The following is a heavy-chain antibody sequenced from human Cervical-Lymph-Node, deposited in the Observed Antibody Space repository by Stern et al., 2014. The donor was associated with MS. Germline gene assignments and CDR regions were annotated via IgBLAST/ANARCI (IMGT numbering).Heavy chain of an antibody. CDR3: ARKVTGRHYFDY. CDR2: TSYDGTNK. CDR1: GFTFSDSA. V-gene: IGHV3-30-3*01. J-gene: IGHJ4*02. Sequence: QVQLVESGGGVVQPGRSLRLSCVASGFTFSDSAMSWVRQAPGQGLEWVALTSYDGTNKYYADSVKARFTISRDNSKRTLSLLINSLRAEDTAVYYCARKVTGRHYFDYWGQGTLVTVSS. D-gene: IGHD3-10*01.